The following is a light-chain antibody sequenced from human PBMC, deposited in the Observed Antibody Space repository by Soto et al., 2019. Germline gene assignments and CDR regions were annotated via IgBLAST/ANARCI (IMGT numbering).Light chain of an antibody. CDR2: KAS. CDR3: QQYSSYPYA. V-gene: IGKV1-5*03. J-gene: IGKJ2*01. CDR1: QSISSG. Sequence: DIQMTQSPSTLSASVGDRFTITCRASQSISSGLVWYQQKPGKASNLLIYKASSIESGVPSRFSVNGSGTEDALTISCMQPDDFATSYCQQYSSYPYAIGKGTKRDIK.